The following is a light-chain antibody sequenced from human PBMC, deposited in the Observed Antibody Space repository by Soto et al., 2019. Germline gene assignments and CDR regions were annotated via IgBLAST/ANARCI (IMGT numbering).Light chain of an antibody. J-gene: IGKJ1*01. Sequence: IVMTQSPATLSVSPGERATLSCRASQSISSNLAWYQQKIGQAPRLLIYGASNRATGIPDRFSGSGSGTDFTLTISRLEPEDFAVYYCQQYGSSGTFGQGTKVDIK. CDR3: QQYGSSGT. CDR2: GAS. CDR1: QSISSN. V-gene: IGKV3-20*01.